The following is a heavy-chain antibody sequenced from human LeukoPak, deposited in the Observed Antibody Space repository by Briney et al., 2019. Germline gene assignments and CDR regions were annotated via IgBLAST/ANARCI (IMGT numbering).Heavy chain of an antibody. CDR3: AKPTYSSGWYYFDY. V-gene: IGHV3-33*06. CDR1: GFTFSSYG. CDR2: IWYDGSNK. Sequence: PGRSLRLXCAASGFTFSSYGMHWVRQAPGKGLEWVAVIWYDGSNKYYADSVKGRFTISRDNSKNTLYLQMNSLRAEDTAVYYCAKPTYSSGWYYFDYWGQGTLVTVSS. D-gene: IGHD6-19*01. J-gene: IGHJ4*02.